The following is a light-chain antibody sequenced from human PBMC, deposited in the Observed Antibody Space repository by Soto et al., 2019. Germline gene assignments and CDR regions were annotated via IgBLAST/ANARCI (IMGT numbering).Light chain of an antibody. CDR3: QQYNDWPT. J-gene: IGKJ1*01. CDR1: QSVNNRY. V-gene: IGKV3-15*01. Sequence: IVLTQSPGSLSLSPGERAPLSCRASQSVNNRYLAWYQLKPGQAPRFLIYGASTRATGIPARFSGSGSGTEFTLTISSLQSEDFAVYYCQQYNDWPTFGQGTKVDIK. CDR2: GAS.